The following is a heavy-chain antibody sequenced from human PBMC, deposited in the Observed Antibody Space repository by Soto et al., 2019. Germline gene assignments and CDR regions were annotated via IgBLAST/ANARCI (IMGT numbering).Heavy chain of an antibody. CDR1: GFTVSSSQ. J-gene: IGHJ5*02. V-gene: IGHV3-53*01. CDR2: IYSGGNS. D-gene: IGHD3-10*01. CDR3: ARLGPYGSETYSFRYNWFDP. Sequence: QPGGSLRLSCTTSGFTVSSSQMSRVRQAQKKGLDWVSVIYSGGNSYYAVSVQGRFTISRDNSKNTVYLQMNSLRCEDTAIYYCARLGPYGSETYSFRYNWFDPWGQGTLVTVSS.